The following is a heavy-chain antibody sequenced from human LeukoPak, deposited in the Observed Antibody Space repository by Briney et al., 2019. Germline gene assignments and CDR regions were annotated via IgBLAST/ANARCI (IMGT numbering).Heavy chain of an antibody. Sequence: GGSLRLSCTVSGFTFGNYAMTWVRQGPGKGLESVSSASTDGTPYYANPVKGRFTISRDNSKSTLYLRMNSLRAEDTAVYYCAKLRHGGYYSYMDVWGKGTTVTVSS. CDR2: ASTDGTP. CDR1: GFTFGNYA. D-gene: IGHD2-21*01. CDR3: AKLRHGGYYSYMDV. V-gene: IGHV3-23*01. J-gene: IGHJ6*03.